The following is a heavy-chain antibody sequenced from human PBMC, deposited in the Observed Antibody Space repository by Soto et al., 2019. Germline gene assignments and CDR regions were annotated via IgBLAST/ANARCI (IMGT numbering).Heavy chain of an antibody. CDR3: ARVFGSGSRQAPFDY. J-gene: IGHJ4*02. CDR1: AVTFTSYF. V-gene: IGHV1-46*01. CDR2: INPNGGST. D-gene: IGHD3-10*01. Sequence: ASVKVCCKAPAVTFTSYFMHWVRQAPGHGLEWSGVINPNGGSTKFAQTFQGRVTITRDTSASTAYMELSSLRSEDTAVYYCARVFGSGSRQAPFDYWGQGTLVTVSS.